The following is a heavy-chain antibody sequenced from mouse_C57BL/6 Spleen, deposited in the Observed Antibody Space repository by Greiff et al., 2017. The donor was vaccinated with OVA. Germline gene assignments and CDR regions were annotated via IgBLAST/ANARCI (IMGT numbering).Heavy chain of an antibody. Sequence: EVQLVESGGGLVKPGGSLKLSCAASGFTFSDYGMHWVRQAPEKGLEWVAYISSCSSTIYYADTVKGRFTISRDNAKNTLFLQMTSLRSEDTAMYYCARNYYGSSYVWYFDVWGTGTTVTVSS. CDR1: GFTFSDYG. V-gene: IGHV5-17*01. CDR3: ARNYYGSSYVWYFDV. CDR2: ISSCSSTI. D-gene: IGHD1-1*01. J-gene: IGHJ1*03.